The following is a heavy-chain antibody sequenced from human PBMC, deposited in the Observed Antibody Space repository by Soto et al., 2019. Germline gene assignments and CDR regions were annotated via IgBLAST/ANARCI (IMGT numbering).Heavy chain of an antibody. CDR3: AKDGFSGSGKYYFDY. J-gene: IGHJ4*02. CDR2: TSDSGGST. V-gene: IGHV3-23*01. CDR1: GFTFSSYA. D-gene: IGHD3-10*01. Sequence: EVQLLESGGGLVQPGGSLRLSCAASGFTFSSYAMNWVRQAPGKGLKWVSVTSDSGGSTYYADSVKGRFTISRDNSTTTRYLDKSSLTGEGTAVYYCAKDGFSGSGKYYFDYWGQGTLVTVSS.